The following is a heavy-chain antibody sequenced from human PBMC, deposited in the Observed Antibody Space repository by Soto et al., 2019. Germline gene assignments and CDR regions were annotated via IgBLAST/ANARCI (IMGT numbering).Heavy chain of an antibody. CDR3: ARMVSGGSPYAFDI. J-gene: IGHJ3*02. Sequence: QVQLVQSGAEVKKPGSSVKVSCKASGGTFSSYTISWVRQAPGQGLEWMGRIIPILGIANYAQKFQGRVTITADKSTSTAYMELSSLRSEDTAVYYCARMVSGGSPYAFDIWGQVTMVTVSS. D-gene: IGHD2-15*01. V-gene: IGHV1-69*02. CDR1: GGTFSSYT. CDR2: IIPILGIA.